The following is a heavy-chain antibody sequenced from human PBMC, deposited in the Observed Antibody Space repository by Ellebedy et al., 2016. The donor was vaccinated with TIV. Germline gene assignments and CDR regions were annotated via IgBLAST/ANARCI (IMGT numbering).Heavy chain of an antibody. CDR1: GGSLSSGDYY. CDR2: IYYSGCT. CDR3: ARGAYPFYWYGMNV. Sequence: MPSETLSLTCTVSGGSLSSGDYYWSWIRQPPGKGLEWIAYIYYSGCTNYNPSLKSRVSISVDTFKSQFSLSLRSVTAADTAVYYRARGAYPFYWYGMNVWGQGTTVTVSS. V-gene: IGHV4-61*08. J-gene: IGHJ6*02.